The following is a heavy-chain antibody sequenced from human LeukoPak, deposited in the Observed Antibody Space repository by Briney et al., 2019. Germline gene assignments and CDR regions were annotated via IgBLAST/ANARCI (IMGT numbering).Heavy chain of an antibody. CDR2: IYYSGST. V-gene: IGHV4-39*07. Sequence: SETLSLTCTVSGGSISSSSYYWGWIRQPPGKGLEWIGSIYYSGSTYYNPSLKSRVTISVDTSKNQFSLKLSSVTAADTAVYYCARDYDPRAFDIWGQGTMVTVSS. CDR1: GGSISSSSYY. CDR3: ARDYDPRAFDI. J-gene: IGHJ3*02. D-gene: IGHD3-3*01.